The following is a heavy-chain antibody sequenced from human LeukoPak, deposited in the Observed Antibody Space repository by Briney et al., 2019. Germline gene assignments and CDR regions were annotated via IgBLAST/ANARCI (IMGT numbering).Heavy chain of an antibody. CDR1: GFTFSSYA. V-gene: IGHV3-23*01. D-gene: IGHD3-22*01. Sequence: GGSLRLSCAASGFTFSSYAMSWVRQAPGKGLEWVSAISGSGGSTYYADSVKGRFTISRDNSKNTLYLQMNSLRAEDTAVYYCAKDRYPYDSSGYYADYWGQGTLVTVSS. J-gene: IGHJ4*02. CDR2: ISGSGGST. CDR3: AKDRYPYDSSGYYADY.